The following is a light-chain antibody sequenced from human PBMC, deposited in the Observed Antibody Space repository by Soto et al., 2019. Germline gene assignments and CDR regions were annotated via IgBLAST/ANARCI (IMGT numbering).Light chain of an antibody. Sequence: EVVLTQSPGTLSLSPGESATLACRASQSVSSNYLAWYQQKPGQAPRLLIYGASSRATGIPDRFSGSGSGTDFTLTISRLEPEDFAVYYCQQYGSSPSITFGQGTRLEIK. CDR2: GAS. CDR1: QSVSSNY. CDR3: QQYGSSPSIT. V-gene: IGKV3-20*01. J-gene: IGKJ5*01.